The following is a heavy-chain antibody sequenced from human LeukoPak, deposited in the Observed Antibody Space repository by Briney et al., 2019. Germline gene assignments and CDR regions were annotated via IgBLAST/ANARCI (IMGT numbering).Heavy chain of an antibody. V-gene: IGHV3-23*01. Sequence: PGGSLRLSCAASGFTFSSYAMSWVRQAPGKGLEWVSAISGSGGSTYYADSVKGRFTISRDNAKNSLYLQMNSLRAEDTAVYYCARVGITMVRGVRSNYYMDVWGKGTTVTVSS. J-gene: IGHJ6*03. CDR2: ISGSGGST. D-gene: IGHD3-10*01. CDR1: GFTFSSYA. CDR3: ARVGITMVRGVRSNYYMDV.